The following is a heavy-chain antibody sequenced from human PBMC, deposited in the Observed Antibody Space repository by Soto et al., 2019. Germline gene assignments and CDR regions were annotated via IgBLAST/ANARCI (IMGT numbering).Heavy chain of an antibody. CDR3: ARAGSGYSFDY. CDR1: VYPFTSFG. J-gene: IGHJ4*02. V-gene: IGHV1-18*01. Sequence: ASVKVSGKAPVYPFTSFGISWVRQAPGQGLEWMGWISAYNGNTNYAQKLQGRVTMTTDTSTSTAYMELRSLRSDDTAVYYCARAGSGYSFDYWGQGTLVTVSS. D-gene: IGHD5-12*01. CDR2: ISAYNGNT.